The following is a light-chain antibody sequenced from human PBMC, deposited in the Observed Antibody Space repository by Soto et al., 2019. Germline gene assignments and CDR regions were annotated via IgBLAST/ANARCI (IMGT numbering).Light chain of an antibody. V-gene: IGKV3-15*01. Sequence: DIVMTQSPATLSVSPGERATLSCRASQSVSTNLAWYQQKPGQAPRLLILGATTRATGIPVRFSGSGSGRQFNLIINSLQSEDLAVYYCHKYNDGPGGTFGKGTKVEFK. CDR1: QSVSTN. J-gene: IGKJ1*01. CDR3: HKYNDGPGGT. CDR2: GAT.